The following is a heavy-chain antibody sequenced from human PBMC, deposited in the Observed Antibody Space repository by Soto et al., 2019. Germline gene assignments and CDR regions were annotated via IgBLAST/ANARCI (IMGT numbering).Heavy chain of an antibody. Sequence: QITLKESGPTLVKPTQTLTLTCTFSGFSLSTRGVGVGWIRQPPGKALEWLVLIYWDDDKRSSPSLKIRLTITKDTSKHQVVLTMTNMDPVDTATYYCAHSTLTTWFDYWGQGTLVTVSS. V-gene: IGHV2-5*02. CDR1: GFSLSTRGVG. D-gene: IGHD4-4*01. J-gene: IGHJ4*02. CDR2: IYWDDDK. CDR3: AHSTLTTWFDY.